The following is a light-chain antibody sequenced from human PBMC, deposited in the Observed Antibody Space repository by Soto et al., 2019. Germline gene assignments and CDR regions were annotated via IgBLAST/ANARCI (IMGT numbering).Light chain of an antibody. J-gene: IGLJ1*01. V-gene: IGLV2-14*01. CDR2: EVN. CDR3: FSFTTTSTHV. Sequence: QSALTQPASLSGSPGQSITISCTGTSSDIGAYDYVSWFQQHPGKAPKLMISEVNNRPSGVSNRFSGCKSGNTAYLTISGLQVEDEAEYFSFSFTTTSTHVFGTGTKLTVL. CDR1: SSDIGAYDY.